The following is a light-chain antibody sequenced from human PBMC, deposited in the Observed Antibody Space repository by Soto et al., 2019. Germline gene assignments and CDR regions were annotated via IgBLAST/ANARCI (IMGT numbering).Light chain of an antibody. Sequence: DIQLTQSPSSLSASVGDRVTITCQASQDISNYLNWYLQKPGKAPKSLIYGATSLQRGVPSRFSGSGGDTDFSLTISSLQPEDIATYYCQQYQRYPPSFGGGTKVDIK. CDR1: QDISNY. CDR2: GAT. J-gene: IGKJ4*01. V-gene: IGKV1-16*01. CDR3: QQYQRYPPS.